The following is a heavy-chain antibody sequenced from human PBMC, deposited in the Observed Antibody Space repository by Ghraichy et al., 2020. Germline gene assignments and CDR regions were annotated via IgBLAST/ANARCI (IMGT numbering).Heavy chain of an antibody. J-gene: IGHJ6*02. Sequence: GGSLRLSCAASGFTFSSYAMSWVRQAPGKGLEWVSSISCSGGSTYYADSVKGRFTISRDNSKNTLYLQMNSLRAEDTAVYYCAIAPVPYGMDVWGQGTTVTVSS. V-gene: IGHV3-23*01. D-gene: IGHD2-2*01. CDR3: AIAPVPYGMDV. CDR1: GFTFSSYA. CDR2: ISCSGGST.